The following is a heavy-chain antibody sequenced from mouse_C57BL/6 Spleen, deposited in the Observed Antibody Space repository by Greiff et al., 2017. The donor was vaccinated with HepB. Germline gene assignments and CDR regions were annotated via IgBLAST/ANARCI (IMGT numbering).Heavy chain of an antibody. Sequence: VQLVETGGGLVRPGNSLKFSCATSGFTFSNYWMHWLRQPPGKRLEWIAVITVKSENYGANYAESVKGRLATSRDDSKSRVYLEMNRLRETYTATYFCSRGGYFAYWGQGTLVTVSA. D-gene: IGHD2-3*01. V-gene: IGHV13-2*01. CDR1: GFTFSNYW. J-gene: IGHJ3*01. CDR3: SRGGYFAY. CDR2: ITVKSENYGA.